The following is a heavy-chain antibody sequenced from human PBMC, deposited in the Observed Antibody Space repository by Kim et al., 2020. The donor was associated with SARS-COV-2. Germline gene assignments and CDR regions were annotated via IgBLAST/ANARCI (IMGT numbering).Heavy chain of an antibody. D-gene: IGHD3-10*01. J-gene: IGHJ6*02. CDR2: IYPGDSDT. CDR3: ARQTVPTRGGYYYYYGMDV. V-gene: IGHV5-51*01. Sequence: GESLKISCKGSGYSFTSYWIGWVRQMPGKGLEWMGIIYPGDSDTRYSPSFQGQVTISADKSISTAYLQWSSLKASDTAMYYCARQTVPTRGGYYYYYGMDVWGQGTTVTVSS. CDR1: GYSFTSYW.